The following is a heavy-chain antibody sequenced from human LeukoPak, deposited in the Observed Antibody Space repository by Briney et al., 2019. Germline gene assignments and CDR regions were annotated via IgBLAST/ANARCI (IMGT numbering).Heavy chain of an antibody. Sequence: PSETLSLTCTVSGGSISSYYWSWIRQPPGKGLEWIGYTYYSGSTNYNPSLKSRVTISVDTSKNQFSLKLSSVTAADTAVYYCARDVTGAFDIWGQGTMVTVSS. CDR3: ARDVTGAFDI. CDR1: GGSISSYY. D-gene: IGHD2-8*02. CDR2: TYYSGST. V-gene: IGHV4-59*01. J-gene: IGHJ3*02.